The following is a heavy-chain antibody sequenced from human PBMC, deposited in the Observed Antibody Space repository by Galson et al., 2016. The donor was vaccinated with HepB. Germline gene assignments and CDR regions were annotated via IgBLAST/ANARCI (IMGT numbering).Heavy chain of an antibody. CDR2: IDIAGDT. J-gene: IGHJ4*02. V-gene: IGHV3-13*01. CDR1: GFIFSNYD. D-gene: IGHD6-19*01. CDR3: VRGVAGCDY. Sequence: SLRLSCAASGFIFSNYDMHWVRQVAGKGLEWVPCIDIAGDTYYPDSVKGRFTISRENAKSTVYLQINSLRAEDTAAYYCVRGVAGCDYWGQGTLVTVSS.